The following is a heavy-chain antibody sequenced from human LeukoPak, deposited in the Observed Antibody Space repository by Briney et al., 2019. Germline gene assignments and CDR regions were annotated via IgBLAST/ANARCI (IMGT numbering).Heavy chain of an antibody. D-gene: IGHD6-19*01. CDR3: ARASYNSDWYFDQ. J-gene: IGHJ4*02. CDR2: ISTSGSII. CDR1: GFTFRSHE. Sequence: PGGSLRLSCAVSGFTFRSHEMNWVRQAPGKGLEWISYISTSGSIIYYADSVKGRFTISRDNARNSLFLQMGSLKVEDTAVYYCARASYNSDWYFDQSGQGTLVTVSS. V-gene: IGHV3-48*03.